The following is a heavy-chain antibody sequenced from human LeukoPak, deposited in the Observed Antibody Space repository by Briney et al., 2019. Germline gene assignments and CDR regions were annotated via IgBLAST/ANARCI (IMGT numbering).Heavy chain of an antibody. V-gene: IGHV4-59*01. D-gene: IGHD3-10*01. CDR3: ASDYGSGSYRFDF. J-gene: IGHJ4*02. CDR1: GGSLSSYS. Sequence: PSETLSLTCTVSGGSLSSYSWSWIRQPPGKGLEWIGYIYYSGRTVYNPSLKSRVTISLDTSKNQFSLKLSSVTAADTAVYYCASDYGSGSYRFDFWGQGTPVSVSS. CDR2: IYYSGRT.